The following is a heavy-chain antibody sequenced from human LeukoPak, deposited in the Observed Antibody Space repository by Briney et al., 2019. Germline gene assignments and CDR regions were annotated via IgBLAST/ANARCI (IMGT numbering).Heavy chain of an antibody. D-gene: IGHD3-16*01. V-gene: IGHV4-39*01. CDR3: ARRGDY. CDR1: GGSISSNYYY. CDR2: IYYSGST. Sequence: PSETLSLTCAVSGGSISSNYYYWGWIRQPPGKGLEWIGSIYYSGSTHYNPSLQSRVTISVDTSKNQFSLKLSSVTAADTAVYYCARRGDYWGQGTLVTVSS. J-gene: IGHJ4*02.